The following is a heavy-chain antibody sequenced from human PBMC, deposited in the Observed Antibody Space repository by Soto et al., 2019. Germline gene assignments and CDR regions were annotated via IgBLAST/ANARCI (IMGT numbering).Heavy chain of an antibody. CDR3: ARISISSGWSYYFDY. CDR1: GFSLSNARMG. J-gene: IGHJ4*02. Sequence: SGPTLVNPTETLTLTCTVSGFSLSNARMGVSWIRQPPGKALEWLAHTFSKDEKSYSTSLKSRLTISKDTSKSQVVLTMTNMDPVDTATYYCARISISSGWSYYFDYWGQGTLVTVSS. V-gene: IGHV2-26*01. CDR2: TFSKDEK. D-gene: IGHD6-19*01.